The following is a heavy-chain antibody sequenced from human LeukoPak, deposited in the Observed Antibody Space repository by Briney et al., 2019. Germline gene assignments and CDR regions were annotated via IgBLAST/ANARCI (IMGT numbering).Heavy chain of an antibody. V-gene: IGHV3-33*08. Sequence: GGSLRLSCAASGFTFSSYAMSWVRQAPGKGLEWVAVIWYDGSNKYYADSVKGRFTISRDNSKNTLYLQMNSLRAEDTAVYYCARVYNWGNDAFDIWGQGTMVTVSS. CDR3: ARVYNWGNDAFDI. CDR1: GFTFSSYA. J-gene: IGHJ3*02. D-gene: IGHD7-27*01. CDR2: IWYDGSNK.